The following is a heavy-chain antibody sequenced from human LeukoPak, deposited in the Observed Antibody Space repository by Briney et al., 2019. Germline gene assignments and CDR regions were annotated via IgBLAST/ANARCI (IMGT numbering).Heavy chain of an antibody. CDR2: IIPIFGTA. V-gene: IGHV1-69*13. J-gene: IGHJ5*02. Sequence: GASVKVSCKASGYTFTSYAMNWVRQAPGQGLEWMGGIIPIFGTANYAQKFQGRVTITADESTSTAYMELSSLRSEDTAVYYCARALGYCSSTSCKYNWFDPWGQGTLVTVSS. D-gene: IGHD2-2*01. CDR3: ARALGYCSSTSCKYNWFDP. CDR1: GYTFTSYA.